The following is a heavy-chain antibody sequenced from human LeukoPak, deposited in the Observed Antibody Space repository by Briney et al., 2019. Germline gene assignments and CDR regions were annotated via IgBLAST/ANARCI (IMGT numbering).Heavy chain of an antibody. Sequence: ASVKVSCKASGGTFSSYAISWVRQAPGQGLEWMGGIIPIFGTANYAQKFQGRVTITADGSTSTAYMELSSLRSEDTAVYYCARDPRLRWLQDAFDIWGQGTMVTVSS. D-gene: IGHD5-24*01. J-gene: IGHJ3*02. CDR1: GGTFSSYA. CDR3: ARDPRLRWLQDAFDI. V-gene: IGHV1-69*13. CDR2: IIPIFGTA.